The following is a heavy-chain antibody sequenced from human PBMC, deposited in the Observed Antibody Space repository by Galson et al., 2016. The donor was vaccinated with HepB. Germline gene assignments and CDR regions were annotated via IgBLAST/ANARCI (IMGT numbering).Heavy chain of an antibody. Sequence: SLRLSCAASGFPFSTYGMSWVRQAPGKGLEWVAVISYDGSNKFYADSVKGRFTISRDNSKNTLYLQMNSLRDEDTAVYYCAKEAAPTVKSGSDVDYWGQGTLVTVSS. CDR2: ISYDGSNK. J-gene: IGHJ4*02. CDR1: GFPFSTYG. CDR3: AKEAAPTVKSGSDVDY. V-gene: IGHV3-30*18. D-gene: IGHD2-21*01.